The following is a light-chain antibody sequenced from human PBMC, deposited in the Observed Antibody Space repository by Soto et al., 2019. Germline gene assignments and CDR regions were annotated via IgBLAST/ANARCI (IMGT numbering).Light chain of an antibody. CDR3: QKYNNAPWT. CDR2: AAS. Sequence: DIQMTQSPSSLSASVGDRVTITCRASQGIINYVAWYQQKPGRVPKLLISAASTLRSGVSSRFSGSGSGTDFTLTISSLQPGDAATYYCQKYNNAPWTFGQGTKVEI. V-gene: IGKV1-27*01. J-gene: IGKJ1*01. CDR1: QGIINY.